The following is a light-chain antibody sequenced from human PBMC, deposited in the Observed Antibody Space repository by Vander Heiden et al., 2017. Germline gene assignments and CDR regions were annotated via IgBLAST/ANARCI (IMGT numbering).Light chain of an antibody. J-gene: IGKJ4*01. V-gene: IGKV3-15*01. CDR2: GAS. Sequence: EIVMTQSPATLSVSPGERATLSCRASQSVSSNLAWYQQKPGQAPRLLIYGASTRATGIPARFSGSGYGTEFTLTISSLQSEDFADYYCQQYNNWPPLTFGGGTKVEIK. CDR1: QSVSSN. CDR3: QQYNNWPPLT.